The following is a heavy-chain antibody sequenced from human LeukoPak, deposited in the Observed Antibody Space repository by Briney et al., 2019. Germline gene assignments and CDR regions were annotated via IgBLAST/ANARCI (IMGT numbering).Heavy chain of an antibody. V-gene: IGHV4-59*01. CDR3: ARDSSGLNWFDP. J-gene: IGHJ5*02. D-gene: IGHD6-19*01. Sequence: SETLSLTCTVSGGSISSYYWSWIRQPPGKGLEWIGYIYYSGSTNYNPSLKSRVTISVDTSKNQFSLKLSSVTAADTAVYYCARDSSGLNWFDPWGQGTLVTVSS. CDR1: GGSISSYY. CDR2: IYYSGST.